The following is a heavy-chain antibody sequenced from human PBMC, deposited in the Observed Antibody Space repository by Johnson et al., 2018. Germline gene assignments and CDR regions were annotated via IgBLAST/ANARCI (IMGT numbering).Heavy chain of an antibody. D-gene: IGHD2-15*01. CDR2: RFYSGST. CDR1: GASIRNFY. Sequence: QVQLQESGPGLVKPSETLSLTCTVSGASIRNFYWSWLRQPPGKGLEWIGYRFYSGSTTYNTSLKSQVTISVDTSRNQVSRNLGSVPAVDTAVYFCARYCSGSSFYGAASDIWVQGTMVTVSS. J-gene: IGHJ3*02. CDR3: ARYCSGSSFYGAASDI. V-gene: IGHV4-59*01.